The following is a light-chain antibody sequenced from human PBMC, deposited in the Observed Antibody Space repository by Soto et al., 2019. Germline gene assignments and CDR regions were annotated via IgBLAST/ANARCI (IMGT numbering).Light chain of an antibody. CDR3: QKYNSAPHT. J-gene: IGKJ2*01. CDR1: QGISNY. CDR2: AAS. V-gene: IGKV1-27*01. Sequence: DIQMTQSPSSLSASVGDRVTITCRASQGISNYLAWYQQKPGKVPKLLIYAASTLQSGVPSRFSGSGFGTDSTLTISCQQPGDFAVSYCQKYNSAPHTFGQGTELEI.